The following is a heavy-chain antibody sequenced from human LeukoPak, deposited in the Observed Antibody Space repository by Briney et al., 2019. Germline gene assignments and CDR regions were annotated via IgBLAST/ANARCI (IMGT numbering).Heavy chain of an antibody. CDR2: IYHSGST. V-gene: IGHV4-38-2*02. CDR3: ARVISAWYYYFDY. Sequence: SETLSLTCTVSGYSISSGDYWGWIRQPPGRGLEWIGSIYHSGSTSYNPSLKSRVTISLDTSKNQFSLKLSSVTAADTAVYYCARVISAWYYYFDYWGQGTLVTVSS. J-gene: IGHJ4*02. CDR1: GYSISSGDY. D-gene: IGHD6-19*01.